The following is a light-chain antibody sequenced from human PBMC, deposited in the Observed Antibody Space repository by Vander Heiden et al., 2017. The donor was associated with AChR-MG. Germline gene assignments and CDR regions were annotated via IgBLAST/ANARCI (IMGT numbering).Light chain of an antibody. Sequence: IVLTQSPGTLSLSPGERATLSCRASQSVSSNYLAWYQQKPGQAPRILIYGASRRATGIPDRFSGSGSGTDFTLTISRLEPEDFAVYYCQQFVSPLTFGGGTKVDIK. CDR2: GAS. CDR3: QQFVSPLT. J-gene: IGKJ4*01. CDR1: QSVSSNY. V-gene: IGKV3-20*01.